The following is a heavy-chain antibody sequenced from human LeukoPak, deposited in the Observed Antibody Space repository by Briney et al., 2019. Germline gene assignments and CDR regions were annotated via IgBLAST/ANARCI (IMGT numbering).Heavy chain of an antibody. CDR2: FVRGST. CDR3: TRAAPYGTSWYGKNDY. CDR1: GFTLSSYP. J-gene: IGHJ4*02. V-gene: IGHV3-23*01. D-gene: IGHD6-13*01. Sequence: GGSLRLSCAASGFTLSSYPMNWIRQAPGKGLEWVSTFVRGSTYYADTVQGRFTISRDSSKNTLYLQMNSLRADDTALYFCTRAAPYGTSWYGKNDYWGQGTLVAVSS.